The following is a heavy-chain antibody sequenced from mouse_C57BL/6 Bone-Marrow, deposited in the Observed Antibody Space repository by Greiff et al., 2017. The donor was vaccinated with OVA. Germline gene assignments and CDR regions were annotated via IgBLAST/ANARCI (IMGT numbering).Heavy chain of an antibody. J-gene: IGHJ3*01. D-gene: IGHD2-5*01. CDR1: GYTFTSYW. Sequence: VQLQQSGAELVKPGASVKLSCKASGYTFTSYWMHWVKQRPGRGLEGIGRIDPNSGGTKYNEKFKSKATLTVDKPSSTAYMQLSSLTSEDSAVYYCARGDYYSNEWFAYWGQGTLVTVSA. V-gene: IGHV1-72*01. CDR2: IDPNSGGT. CDR3: ARGDYYSNEWFAY.